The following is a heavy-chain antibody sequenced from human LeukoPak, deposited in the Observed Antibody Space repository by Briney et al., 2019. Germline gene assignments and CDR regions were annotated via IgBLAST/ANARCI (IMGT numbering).Heavy chain of an antibody. J-gene: IGHJ3*02. CDR1: GYTFTSYA. CDR2: INAGNGNT. V-gene: IGHV1-3*01. Sequence: ASVKVSCKASGYTFTSYAMHWVRQAPGQRLEWMGWINAGNGNTKYSQKFQGRVTITRDTSASTAYMELSSLRSEDTAVYYCARDLVVLWFGELLLEGAFDIWGQGTMVTVSS. CDR3: ARDLVVLWFGELLLEGAFDI. D-gene: IGHD3-10*01.